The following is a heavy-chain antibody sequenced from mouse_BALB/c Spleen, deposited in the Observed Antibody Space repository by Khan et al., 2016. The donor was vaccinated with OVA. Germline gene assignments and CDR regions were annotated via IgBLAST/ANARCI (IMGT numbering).Heavy chain of an antibody. CDR3: ARRGLRWDFDY. Sequence: VQLQESGAELAKPGASVKMSCKASGYTFINYWILWIKQRPGKGLEWIGYINPSTGYTEYNQNFKNKATLTADNSSSTAYMQMSSLTSEDSTVYYCARRGLRWDFDYWGQGTTLTVSS. CDR2: INPSTGYT. J-gene: IGHJ2*01. D-gene: IGHD1-1*01. CDR1: GYTFINYW. V-gene: IGHV1-7*01.